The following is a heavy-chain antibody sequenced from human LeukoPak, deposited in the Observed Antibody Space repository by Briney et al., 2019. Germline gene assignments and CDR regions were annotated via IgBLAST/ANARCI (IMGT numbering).Heavy chain of an antibody. V-gene: IGHV3-30*18. CDR2: ISYDGSNK. CDR3: AKDFSMVRGVISDNFDY. Sequence: GRSLRLSCAASGFTFSSYGMHWVRQAPGKGLEWVAVISYDGSNKYYVDSVKGRFTISRDNSKNTLYLQMNSLRAEDTAVYYCAKDFSMVRGVISDNFDYWGQGTLVTVSS. J-gene: IGHJ4*02. D-gene: IGHD3-10*01. CDR1: GFTFSSYG.